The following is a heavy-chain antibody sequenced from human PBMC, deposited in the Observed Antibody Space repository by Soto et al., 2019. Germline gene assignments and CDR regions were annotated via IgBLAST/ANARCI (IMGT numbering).Heavy chain of an antibody. V-gene: IGHV1-46*01. D-gene: IGHD1-26*01. CDR1: GYSFTSYY. J-gene: IGHJ4*02. CDR2: INPSGGST. CDR3: ARRPWGSYLFDF. Sequence: ASVKVSCKASGYSFTSYYMHWVRQAPGQGLEWMGIINPSGGSTSYAQKFQGRDTMTRDTSTSTVYMELSSLKSEDTAVYYCARRPWGSYLFDFWGQGTLVTVSS.